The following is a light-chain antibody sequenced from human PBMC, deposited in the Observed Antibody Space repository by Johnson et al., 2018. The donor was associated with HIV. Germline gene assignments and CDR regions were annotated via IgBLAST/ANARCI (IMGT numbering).Light chain of an antibody. CDR3: GTWDSSLSAFYV. J-gene: IGLJ1*01. CDR1: SSNIGSNY. V-gene: IGLV1-51*01. Sequence: QSALTQPPSVSAAPGQKVTISCSGSSSNIGSNYVSWYQQLPGTATKLLIYDNNKRPSGIPDRFSGSKSGTSATLGITGLQTGDEADYYCGTWDSSLSAFYVFGTGTKVTVL. CDR2: DNN.